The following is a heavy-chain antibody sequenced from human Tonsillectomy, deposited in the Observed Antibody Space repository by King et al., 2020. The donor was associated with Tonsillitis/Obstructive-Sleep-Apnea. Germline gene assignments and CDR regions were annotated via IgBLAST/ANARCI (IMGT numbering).Heavy chain of an antibody. Sequence: QLVQSGAEVKKPGSSVKVSCKASGGTFSSYAISWVRQAPGQGLEWMGGIIPIFGTANYAQKFQGRVTITADESTSTAYMELSSLRSADTAVYYGARDSITMVQGENGGAGYWGQGTLVTVSS. D-gene: IGHD3-10*01. J-gene: IGHJ4*02. CDR1: GGTFSSYA. V-gene: IGHV1-69*01. CDR3: ARDSITMVQGENGGAGY. CDR2: IIPIFGTA.